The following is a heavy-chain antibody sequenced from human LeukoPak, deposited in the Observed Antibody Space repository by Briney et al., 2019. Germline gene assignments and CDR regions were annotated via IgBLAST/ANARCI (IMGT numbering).Heavy chain of an antibody. D-gene: IGHD3-10*01. Sequence: PGGSLRLSCAASGFTFSSYGMHWVRQAPGKGLEWVAFIRYDGSNKYYADSVKGRFTISRDNSKNTLYLQMNSLRAEDTAVYYCAKEINYYGSGSSNPDDYWGQGTLVTVSS. V-gene: IGHV3-30*02. CDR1: GFTFSSYG. J-gene: IGHJ4*02. CDR3: AKEINYYGSGSSNPDDY. CDR2: IRYDGSNK.